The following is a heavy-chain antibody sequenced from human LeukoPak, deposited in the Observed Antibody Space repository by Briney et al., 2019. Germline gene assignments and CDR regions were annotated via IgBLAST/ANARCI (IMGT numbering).Heavy chain of an antibody. D-gene: IGHD4-23*01. J-gene: IGHJ4*02. CDR3: ARDMGAPDYGSYSVDY. CDR1: GGSVSSGSYY. Sequence: SETLSLTCTVSGGSVSSGSYYWSWIRQPPGRGLEWISYIHYSGSAAYNPSLKSRVTISRDMSTNQFSLKMTSVTAADTAVYFCARDMGAPDYGSYSVDYWGQGTLVTVSS. V-gene: IGHV4-61*01. CDR2: IHYSGSA.